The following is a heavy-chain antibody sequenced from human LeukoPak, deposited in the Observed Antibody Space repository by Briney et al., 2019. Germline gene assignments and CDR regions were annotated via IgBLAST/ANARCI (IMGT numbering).Heavy chain of an antibody. V-gene: IGHV3-9*01. CDR2: INWSSGSI. CDR1: GFTFDDYG. D-gene: IGHD2-15*01. CDR3: VKDSYSRRTGWFDP. Sequence: GRSLRLSCAASGFTFDDYGMHWVRQAPGKGLEWVSGINWSSGSIGYADSVKGRFTISRDNAKNSLYLHMSSLRAEDTALYYCVKDSYSRRTGWFDPWGQGTLVTVS. J-gene: IGHJ5*02.